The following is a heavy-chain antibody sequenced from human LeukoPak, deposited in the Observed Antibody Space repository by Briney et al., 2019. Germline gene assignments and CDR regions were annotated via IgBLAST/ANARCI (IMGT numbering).Heavy chain of an antibody. CDR1: GGSISSGSYY. CDR3: ARDDAFDI. J-gene: IGHJ3*02. Sequence: SETLSLTCTVSGGSISSGSYYWSWIRQPAGKGLEWIGYIYYSGSTNYNPSLKSRVTISVDTSKNQFSLKLSSVSAADTAVYYCARDDAFDIWGQGTMVTVSS. V-gene: IGHV4-61*10. CDR2: IYYSGST.